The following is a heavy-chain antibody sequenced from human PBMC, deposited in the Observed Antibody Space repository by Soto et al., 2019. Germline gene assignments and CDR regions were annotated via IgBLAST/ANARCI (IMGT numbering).Heavy chain of an antibody. CDR1: GDSISSGADY. CDR3: ARDYPDWSGYYYFDY. J-gene: IGHJ4*02. V-gene: IGHV4-31*03. D-gene: IGHD3-3*01. Sequence: QVQLQESGPGLVKPSQTLSLTCTVSGDSISSGADYWSWIRQHPGKGLEWIGYIYYSGSTYYNPSPKSRVTISVDRSKNQFSLKVSSVTAADTAVYYCARDYPDWSGYYYFDYWGQGTLVTVSS. CDR2: IYYSGST.